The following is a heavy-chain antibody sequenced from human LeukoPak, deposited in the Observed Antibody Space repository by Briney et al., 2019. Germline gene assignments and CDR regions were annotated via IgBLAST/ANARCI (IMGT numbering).Heavy chain of an antibody. CDR2: ISSSSSTI. CDR3: ARDSSPGAQWLVDDAFDI. V-gene: IGHV3-48*01. J-gene: IGHJ3*02. CDR1: GFIFSTYS. D-gene: IGHD6-19*01. Sequence: GGSLRLSCAASGFIFSTYSMNWVRQAPGKGLEWVSYISSSSSTIYYADSVKGRFTISRDNAKNSLYLQMNSLRAEDTAVYYCARDSSPGAQWLVDDAFDIWGQGTMVTVSS.